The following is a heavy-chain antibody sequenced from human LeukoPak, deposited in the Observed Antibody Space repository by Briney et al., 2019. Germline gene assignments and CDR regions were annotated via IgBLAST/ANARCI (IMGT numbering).Heavy chain of an antibody. J-gene: IGHJ4*02. V-gene: IGHV1-69*13. Sequence: ASVTVSCKASGYTFTSYYMHWVRQAPGQGLEWMGGIIPIFGTANYAQKFQGRVTITADESTSTAYMELSSLRSEDTAVYYCARGLPFDYWGQGTLVTVSS. CDR2: IIPIFGTA. D-gene: IGHD4-11*01. CDR1: GYTFTSYY. CDR3: ARGLPFDY.